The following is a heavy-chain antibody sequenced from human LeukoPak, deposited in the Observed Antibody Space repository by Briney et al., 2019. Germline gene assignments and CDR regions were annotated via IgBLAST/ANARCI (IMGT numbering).Heavy chain of an antibody. D-gene: IGHD3-3*01. CDR2: IYTSGST. Sequence: SETLSLTCTVSGGSISSYYWSWIRQPAGKGLEWIGRIYTSGSTNYNPCLKSRVTMSVDTSKNQFSLKLSSVTAADTAVYYCARDGRFLEWLLWDGNWFDPWGQGTLVTVSS. CDR3: ARDGRFLEWLLWDGNWFDP. CDR1: GGSISSYY. V-gene: IGHV4-4*07. J-gene: IGHJ5*02.